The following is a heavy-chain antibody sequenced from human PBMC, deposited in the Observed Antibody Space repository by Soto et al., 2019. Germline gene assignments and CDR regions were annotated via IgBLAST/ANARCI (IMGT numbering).Heavy chain of an antibody. CDR1: GFTFSSYA. CDR3: ARARDY. V-gene: IGHV3-30-3*01. J-gene: IGHJ4*02. Sequence: QVQLVESGGGVVQPGRSLRLSCAASGFTFSSYAMHWVRQAPGKGLEWVAVISYDGSNKYYADSVKGRFTISRDNSKNTLYLQMNSLRAEDAAVYYGARARDYWGQGTLVTVSS. CDR2: ISYDGSNK.